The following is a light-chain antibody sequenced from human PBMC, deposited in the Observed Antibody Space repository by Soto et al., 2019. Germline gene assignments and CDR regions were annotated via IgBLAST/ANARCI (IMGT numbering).Light chain of an antibody. J-gene: IGKJ1*01. CDR1: QGISNY. CDR2: AAS. V-gene: IGKV1-27*01. CDR3: QKYNSAPT. Sequence: DIQMTQSPSSLSASVGDRVTITCRASQGISNYLAWYQQKPGKVPKLLIYAASTLQSGVPSRFSGSGSGTDFTLTISSLQAEDVATYYCQKYNSAPTFGQGTKVEIK.